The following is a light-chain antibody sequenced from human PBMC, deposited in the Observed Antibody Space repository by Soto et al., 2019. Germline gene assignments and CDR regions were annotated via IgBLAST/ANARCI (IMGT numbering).Light chain of an antibody. CDR2: DVS. CDR1: SSDVGGYNY. V-gene: IGLV2-14*01. Sequence: QSALTQPASVSGSPGQSITISCTGTSSDVGGYNYVSWYQQHPGKAPELIIYDVSGRPSGAFNRFSGSKSGNTASLTIFGLQAEDEADYYCSSYTSRNTQVFGGGTKLTVL. J-gene: IGLJ3*02. CDR3: SSYTSRNTQV.